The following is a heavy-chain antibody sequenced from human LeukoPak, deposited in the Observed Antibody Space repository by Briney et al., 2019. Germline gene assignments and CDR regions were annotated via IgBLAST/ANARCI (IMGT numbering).Heavy chain of an antibody. Sequence: PGGSLRLSCAASGFTFDDYAMHWVRQAPGKGLEWVSLISGDGGSTYYADSVKGRFTISRDNAKNSLYLQINSLRAEDTAVYYCVRDLNWAFDYWGQGTLVTVSS. D-gene: IGHD3-16*01. CDR2: ISGDGGST. CDR3: VRDLNWAFDY. CDR1: GFTFDDYA. J-gene: IGHJ4*02. V-gene: IGHV3-43*02.